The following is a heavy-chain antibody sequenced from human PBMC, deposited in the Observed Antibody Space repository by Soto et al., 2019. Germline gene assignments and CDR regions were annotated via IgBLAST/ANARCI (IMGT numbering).Heavy chain of an antibody. J-gene: IGHJ4*02. CDR1: GITFSDHD. CDR3: VLWVRGLINY. CDR2: CRSRADNYAT. V-gene: IGHV3-72*01. D-gene: IGHD3-10*01. Sequence: EVQLVESGGGLVQPGGSLRLSCATSGITFSDHDMDWVRQAPGKGLEWLCRCRSRADNYATDYAASVKGRFTFSRDDSKSSLSLQMRSLKTGDTAMYYCVLWVRGLINYWGQGTLVTVSS.